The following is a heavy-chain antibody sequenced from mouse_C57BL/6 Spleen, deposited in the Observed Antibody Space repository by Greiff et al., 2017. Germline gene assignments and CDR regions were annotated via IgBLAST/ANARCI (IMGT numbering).Heavy chain of an antibody. CDR1: GYTFTSYW. CDR3: ARSRGSTTVVGGYYFDY. Sequence: QVQLQQPGAELVKPGASVKLSCKASGYTFTSYWMHWVKQRPGRGLEWIGRIDPNSGGTKYNEKFKSKATLTVDKTSSTAYMQLSSLTSEDSAVYYCARSRGSTTVVGGYYFDYWGQGTTLTVSS. CDR2: IDPNSGGT. V-gene: IGHV1-72*01. D-gene: IGHD1-1*01. J-gene: IGHJ2*01.